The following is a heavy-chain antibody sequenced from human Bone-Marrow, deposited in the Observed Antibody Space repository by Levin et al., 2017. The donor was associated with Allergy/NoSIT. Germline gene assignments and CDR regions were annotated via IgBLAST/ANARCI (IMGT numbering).Heavy chain of an antibody. CDR2: ISYDGSNK. Sequence: GESLKISCAASGFTFSSYGMHWVRQAPGKGLEWVAVISYDGSNKYYADSVKGRFTISRDNSKNTLYLQMNSLRAEDTAVYYCAKVARPQLDYSIVVVPAANPHYYYYYYMDVWGKGTTVTVSS. D-gene: IGHD2-2*01. J-gene: IGHJ6*03. CDR3: AKVARPQLDYSIVVVPAANPHYYYYYYMDV. CDR1: GFTFSSYG. V-gene: IGHV3-30*18.